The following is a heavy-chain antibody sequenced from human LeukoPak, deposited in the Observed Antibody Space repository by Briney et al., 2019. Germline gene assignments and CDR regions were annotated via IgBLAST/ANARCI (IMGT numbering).Heavy chain of an antibody. D-gene: IGHD1-26*01. CDR2: ISYDGSNK. J-gene: IGHJ4*02. CDR3: ARVGSSWELLGYFDY. CDR1: GFTFSSHW. V-gene: IGHV3-30-3*01. Sequence: PGGSLRLSCAASGFTFSSHWMNWVRRAPGKGLEWVAVISYDGSNKYYADSVKGRFTISRDNSKNTLYLQMNSLRAEDTAVYYCARVGSSWELLGYFDYWGQGTLVTVSS.